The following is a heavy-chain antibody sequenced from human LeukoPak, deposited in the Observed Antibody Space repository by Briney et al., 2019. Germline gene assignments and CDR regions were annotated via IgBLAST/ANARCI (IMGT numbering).Heavy chain of an antibody. D-gene: IGHD2-21*01. CDR2: INPNSGGT. J-gene: IGHJ4*02. V-gene: IGHV1-2*02. Sequence: GASVKVSCKASGYTFTGYYMHWVRQAPGQGLEWMGWINPNSGGTNYAQKLQGRVTMTRDTSISTAYMELSRLRSDDTAVYYCARSLHAYCGGDCYTPFDYWGQGTLVTVSS. CDR3: ARSLHAYCGGDCYTPFDY. CDR1: GYTFTGYY.